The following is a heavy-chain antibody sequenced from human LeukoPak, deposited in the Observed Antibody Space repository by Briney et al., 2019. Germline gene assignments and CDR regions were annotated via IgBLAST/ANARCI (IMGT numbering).Heavy chain of an antibody. V-gene: IGHV1-2*02. CDR3: ARAPFLAYCGGDCYSHYMDV. D-gene: IGHD2-21*02. J-gene: IGHJ6*03. CDR1: GYTFTGYY. Sequence: APVKVSCKASGYTFTGYYMHWVRQAPGQGLEWMGWINPNSGGTNYAQKFQGRVTMTRDTSISTAYMELSRLRSDDTAVYYCARAPFLAYCGGDCYSHYMDVWGKGTTVTVSS. CDR2: INPNSGGT.